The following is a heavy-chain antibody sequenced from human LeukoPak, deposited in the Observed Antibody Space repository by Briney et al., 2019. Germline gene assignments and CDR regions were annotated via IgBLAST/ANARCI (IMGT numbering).Heavy chain of an antibody. CDR2: FYYSDIT. Sequence: SETLSLTCTVSGVSISNYFWSWIRQPPGKGLECIGFFYYSDITYYNPSLKSRVTISLDTSKNQFFLILSSLTAAHTAVYYCARFPGGAEYRHYYYMDVGSKGTTVTASS. CDR1: GVSISNYF. J-gene: IGHJ6*03. CDR3: ARFPGGAEYRHYYYMDV. D-gene: IGHD1-14*01. V-gene: IGHV4-59*01.